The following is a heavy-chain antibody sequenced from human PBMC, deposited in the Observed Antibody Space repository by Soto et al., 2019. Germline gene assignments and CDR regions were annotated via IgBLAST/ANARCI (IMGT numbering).Heavy chain of an antibody. J-gene: IGHJ3*02. CDR2: IYPGDSDT. D-gene: IGHD6-6*01. CDR3: ASKRSIAAKVGAFEI. Sequence: GESLKISCKGSGYSFTSYWIGWVRQMHGKGLEWMGIIYPGDSDTRYSPSFQGQVTISADKSISTAYLQWSSLKASDTAMYYCASKRSIAAKVGAFEIWGQETMVTVAS. CDR1: GYSFTSYW. V-gene: IGHV5-51*01.